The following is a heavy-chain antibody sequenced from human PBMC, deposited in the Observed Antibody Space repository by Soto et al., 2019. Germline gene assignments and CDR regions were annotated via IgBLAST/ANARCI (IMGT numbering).Heavy chain of an antibody. Sequence: NPSETLSLTCTVSGGSISGYYWSWIRQPAEKGLEWIGRIYPSGSTNYNPSLKSRVTMSVDTSKNQFSLKLNSVTAADMAVYFCARELLGATTGVYYNYGLDVWGQGTTVTVSS. CDR3: ARELLGATTGVYYNYGLDV. CDR2: IYPSGST. J-gene: IGHJ6*02. D-gene: IGHD1-26*01. V-gene: IGHV4-4*07. CDR1: GGSISGYY.